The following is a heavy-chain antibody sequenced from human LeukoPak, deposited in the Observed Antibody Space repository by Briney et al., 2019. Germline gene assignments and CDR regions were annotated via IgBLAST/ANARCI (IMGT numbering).Heavy chain of an antibody. V-gene: IGHV3-23*01. D-gene: IGHD3-10*02. CDR2: ISGSGGST. CDR1: RFTFSSYA. CDR3: AELGITMIGGV. J-gene: IGHJ6*04. Sequence: GSLRLSCAASRFTFSSYAMSWVRQAPGKGLEWVSAISGSGGSTYYADSVKGRFIISRDNAKNSLYLQMNSLRAEDTAVYYCAELGITMIGGVWGKGTTVTISS.